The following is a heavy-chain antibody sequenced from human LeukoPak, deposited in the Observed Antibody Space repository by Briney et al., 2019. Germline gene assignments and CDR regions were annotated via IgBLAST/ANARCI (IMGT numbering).Heavy chain of an antibody. J-gene: IGHJ6*02. CDR2: IYHSGST. D-gene: IGHD6-13*01. Sequence: PSETPSLTCAVSGGSISSGGYSWSWIRQPPGKGLEWIGEIYHSGSTNYNPSLKSRATISVDTSKNQFSLKLSSVTAADTAVYYCARDEIAAAGNNLYYYYGMDVWGQGTTVTVSS. CDR3: ARDEIAAAGNNLYYYYGMDV. CDR1: GGSISSGGYS. V-gene: IGHV4-30-2*01.